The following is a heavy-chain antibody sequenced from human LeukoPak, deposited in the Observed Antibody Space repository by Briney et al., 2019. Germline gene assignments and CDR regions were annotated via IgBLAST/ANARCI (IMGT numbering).Heavy chain of an antibody. CDR2: ISYDGSNK. Sequence: GGSLRLSCAASGFTFSSYGMHWVRQAPGKGLEWVAVISYDGSNKYYADSVKGRFTFSRDNSKNTLYLQMNSLRAEDTAVYYCARTYYYDSSGPYYYYGMDVWGQGTTVTVSS. V-gene: IGHV3-30*03. D-gene: IGHD3-22*01. CDR3: ARTYYYDSSGPYYYYGMDV. CDR1: GFTFSSYG. J-gene: IGHJ6*02.